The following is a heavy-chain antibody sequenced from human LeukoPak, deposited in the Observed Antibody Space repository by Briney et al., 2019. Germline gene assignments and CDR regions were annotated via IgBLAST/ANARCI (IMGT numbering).Heavy chain of an antibody. D-gene: IGHD3-10*01. V-gene: IGHV4-38-2*02. J-gene: IGHJ3*02. CDR2: SYHSGGT. CDR1: GYSISSGYY. CDR3: ARDIGGVRAFDI. Sequence: TSETLSLTCTVSGYSISSGYYWGWFRQPPGKGLEGSGGSYHSGGTYYNPALKSRVTISVDTSKNQFSLKLNSVTAADTAVYYCARDIGGVRAFDIWGQGTMVTVSS.